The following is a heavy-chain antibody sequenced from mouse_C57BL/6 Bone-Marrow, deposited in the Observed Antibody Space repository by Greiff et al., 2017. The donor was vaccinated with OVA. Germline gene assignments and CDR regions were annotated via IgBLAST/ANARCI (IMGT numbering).Heavy chain of an antibody. Sequence: VQRVESGAELMKPGASVKLSCKATGYTFTGYWIEWVKQRPGHGLEWIGEILPGSGSTNYNEKFKGKATFTADTSSNTAYMQLSSLTTEDSAIYYCASARRFHYYGSSYAWFAYWGQGTLVTVSA. CDR2: ILPGSGST. V-gene: IGHV1-9*01. CDR3: ASARRFHYYGSSYAWFAY. J-gene: IGHJ3*01. D-gene: IGHD1-1*01. CDR1: GYTFTGYW.